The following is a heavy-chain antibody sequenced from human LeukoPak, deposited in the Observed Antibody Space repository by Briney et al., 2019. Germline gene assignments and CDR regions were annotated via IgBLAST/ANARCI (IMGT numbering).Heavy chain of an antibody. J-gene: IGHJ6*02. CDR3: ARSLRSSGMDV. CDR1: KFTFSTYD. V-gene: IGHV3-13*05. CDR2: IGPAGDP. Sequence: GGSLRLSCAASKFTFSTYDMHWVRQATGKGLEWVSSIGPAGDPYYPGSVKGRFTISRENAKNSLYLQMNSLRAGDTAVHYCARSLRSSGMDVWGQGTTVTVSS.